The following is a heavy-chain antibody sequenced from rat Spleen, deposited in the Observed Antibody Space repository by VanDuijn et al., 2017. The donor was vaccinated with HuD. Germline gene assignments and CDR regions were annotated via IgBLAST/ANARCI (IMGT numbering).Heavy chain of an antibody. CDR2: INSAGST. CDR1: GYSITSGYG. J-gene: IGHJ2*01. CDR3: ARAYYDGSYYDY. Sequence: EVQLQESGPGLVKPSQSLSLTCSVTGYSITSGYGWNWIRKFPGNKLEWMGYINSAGSTNYNPPLKSQISITRDTSKNQFFLQLTSVTTEDTATYYCARAYYDGSYYDYWGQGVMVTVSS. V-gene: IGHV3-3*01. D-gene: IGHD1-12*02.